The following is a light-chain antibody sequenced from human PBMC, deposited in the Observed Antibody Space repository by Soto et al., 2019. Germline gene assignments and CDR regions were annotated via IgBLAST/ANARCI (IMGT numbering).Light chain of an antibody. CDR2: EVT. V-gene: IGLV2-8*01. J-gene: IGLJ3*02. CDR3: SSYAGSNNFGVL. CDR1: SSDVGGYNY. Sequence: QSVLTQPPSASGSPGPSVAISCTGTSSDVGGYNYVSWYQQHPGKAPKLMIYEVTKRPSGVPDRFSGSKSDNTASLTVSGLQAEDEADYYCSSYAGSNNFGVLFGGGTKLTVL.